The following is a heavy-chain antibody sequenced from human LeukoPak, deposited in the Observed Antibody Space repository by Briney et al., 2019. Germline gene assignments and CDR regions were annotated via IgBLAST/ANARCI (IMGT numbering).Heavy chain of an antibody. Sequence: QPGRSLRLSCAASGFTFSSHWMHWVRQAPGKGLVWVSRTNNDGSSTSYADSVKGRFTISRDNAKNTLYLEMNSLRADDTAVYYCARDRGDVSRDHPFDYWGQGTLVTVSS. CDR1: GFTFSSHW. CDR2: TNNDGSST. V-gene: IGHV3-74*01. CDR3: ARDRGDVSRDHPFDY. D-gene: IGHD5-24*01. J-gene: IGHJ4*02.